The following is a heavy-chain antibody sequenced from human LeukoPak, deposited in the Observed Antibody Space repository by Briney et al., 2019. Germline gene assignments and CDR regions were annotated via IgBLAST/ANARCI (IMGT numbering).Heavy chain of an antibody. D-gene: IGHD3-3*01. J-gene: IGHJ6*02. V-gene: IGHV1-18*01. CDR2: ISPHKGNT. Sequence: ASVKVSCKASGYIFTSYGISWVRQAPGQGLEWLGWISPHKGNTNYGQKVQGRVTMTTDTSTSIAYMELRSLRSDDTAVYYCAREFYDVVSGSYSLDMDVWGQGTTVTVSS. CDR1: GYIFTSYG. CDR3: AREFYDVVSGSYSLDMDV.